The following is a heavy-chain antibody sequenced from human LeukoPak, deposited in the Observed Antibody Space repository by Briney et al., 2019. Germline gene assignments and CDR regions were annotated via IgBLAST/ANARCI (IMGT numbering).Heavy chain of an antibody. CDR3: GTVFDH. Sequence: GGSLRLSCAASGFTFTNYWMHWVRQAPGKGLVWVSRIDIGGTGTSYADSVKGRFTISRDNAKNTVSLQMNSLKAEDTAVYYCGTVFDHWGPGILVTVSS. J-gene: IGHJ4*02. CDR1: GFTFTNYW. CDR2: IDIGGTGT. V-gene: IGHV3-74*01.